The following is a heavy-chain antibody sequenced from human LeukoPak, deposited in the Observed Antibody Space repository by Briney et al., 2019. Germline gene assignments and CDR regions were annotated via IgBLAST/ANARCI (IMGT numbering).Heavy chain of an antibody. V-gene: IGHV6-1*01. J-gene: IGHJ2*01. D-gene: IGHD1-26*01. Sequence: SQTLSLTFAISGDSVSIKSAAWNWVRQSPSRGLEWLGRTYYRSKWYSDYAVSLKSRITIHPDTSQNQFSLQLNSVTPEDTAVYYCVRGEWELLSPYWYFDLWGRGTLVPVSS. CDR3: VRGEWELLSPYWYFDL. CDR1: GDSVSIKSAA. CDR2: TYYRSKWYS.